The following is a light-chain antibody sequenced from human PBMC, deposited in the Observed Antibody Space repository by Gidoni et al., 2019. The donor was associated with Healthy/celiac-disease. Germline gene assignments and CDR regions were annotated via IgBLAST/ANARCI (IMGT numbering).Light chain of an antibody. Sequence: QVTPSPSSLSASVGDRVTITCRASQSISSYLNWYQQKPGKAPKLLIYAASSLQSGVPSRFSGSGSGTDFTLTISSLQPEDFATYYCQQSYSTPLFTFGPGTKVDIK. CDR3: QQSYSTPLFT. J-gene: IGKJ3*01. CDR1: QSISSY. CDR2: AAS. V-gene: IGKV1-39*01.